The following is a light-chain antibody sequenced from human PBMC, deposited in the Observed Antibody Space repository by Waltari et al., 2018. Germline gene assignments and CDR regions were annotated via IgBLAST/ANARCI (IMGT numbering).Light chain of an antibody. Sequence: QSALTQPASVSGSPGQSITISCTGTSSDVGGYNYVPWYQQHPGNVPKLMIFEVTNRPSGVANRFSGSKSGNTASLTISGLQAEDEADYYCCSYTSSHTVVFGGGTKLTVL. CDR3: CSYTSSHTVV. CDR2: EVT. J-gene: IGLJ2*01. CDR1: SSDVGGYNY. V-gene: IGLV2-14*01.